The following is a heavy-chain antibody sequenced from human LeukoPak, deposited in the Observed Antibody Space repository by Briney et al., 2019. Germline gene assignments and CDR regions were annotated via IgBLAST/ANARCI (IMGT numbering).Heavy chain of an antibody. V-gene: IGHV4-39*07. Sequence: SETLSLTCTVSGDSLSSSSYYWGWIRQPPGEGLEWIGCFSYSGSTYYNPSLKSRVTISVDTSKNQFSLKLSSVTAADTAVYYCARDRTVVVVVAATQAHWFDPWGQGTLVTVSS. CDR1: GDSLSSSSYY. J-gene: IGHJ5*02. D-gene: IGHD2-15*01. CDR3: ARDRTVVVVVAATQAHWFDP. CDR2: FSYSGST.